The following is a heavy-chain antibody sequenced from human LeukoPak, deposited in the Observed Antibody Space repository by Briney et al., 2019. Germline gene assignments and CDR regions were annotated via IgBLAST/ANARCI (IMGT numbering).Heavy chain of an antibody. D-gene: IGHD3-22*01. V-gene: IGHV3-30-3*01. CDR1: GFTFSGYA. CDR3: ARDLRVVVISDDFDI. CDR2: ISYDGSNK. Sequence: GGSLRLSCAASGFTFSGYAMHWVRQAPGKGLEWVAVISYDGSNKYYADSVKGRFTISRDNSKDTLYLQMNSLRAEDTAVYYCARDLRVVVISDDFDIWGQGTMVTVSS. J-gene: IGHJ3*02.